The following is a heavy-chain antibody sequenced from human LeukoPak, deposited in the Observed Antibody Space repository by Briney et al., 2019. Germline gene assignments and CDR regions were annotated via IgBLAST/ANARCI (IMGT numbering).Heavy chain of an antibody. D-gene: IGHD3-10*01. J-gene: IGHJ3*01. CDR3: ARPGGYYGSGSYRN. CDR1: RFSFSSYG. CDR2: INHSGST. V-gene: IGHV4-34*01. Sequence: GSLSLSCAASRFSFSSYGMHWVRHPPGKGREWLGEINHSGSTNYNPSLKSRVTISVDTSKNQFSLKLSSVTAADTAVYYCARPGGYYGSGSYRNWGQGTMVTVSS.